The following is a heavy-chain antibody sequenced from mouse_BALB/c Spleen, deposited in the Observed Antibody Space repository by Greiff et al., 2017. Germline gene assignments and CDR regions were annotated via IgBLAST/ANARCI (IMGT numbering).Heavy chain of an antibody. V-gene: IGHV1-82*01. D-gene: IGHD2-4*01. J-gene: IGHJ4*01. CDR2: IYPGDGDT. CDR3: ARGITGYYAMDY. Sequence: VQLQQSGPELVKPGASVKISCKASGYAFSSSWMNWVKQRPGQGLEWIGRIYPGDGDTNYNGKFKGKATLTADKSSSTAYMQLSSLTSVDSAVYFCARGITGYYAMDYWGQGTSVTVSS. CDR1: GYAFSSSW.